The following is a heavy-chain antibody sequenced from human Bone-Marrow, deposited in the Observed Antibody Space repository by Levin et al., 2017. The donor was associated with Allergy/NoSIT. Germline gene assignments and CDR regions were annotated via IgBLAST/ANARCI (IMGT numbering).Heavy chain of an antibody. V-gene: IGHV3-11*05. J-gene: IGHJ4*02. CDR3: ARGRWKLWDY. Sequence: PSETLSLTCAASGFTFSDYYMSWIRQAPGKGLEWVSYISSSSSYTNYADSVKGRFTISRDNAKNSLYLQMNSLRAEDTAVYYCARGRWKLWDYWGQGTLVTVSS. D-gene: IGHD4-23*01. CDR2: ISSSSSYT. CDR1: GFTFSDYY.